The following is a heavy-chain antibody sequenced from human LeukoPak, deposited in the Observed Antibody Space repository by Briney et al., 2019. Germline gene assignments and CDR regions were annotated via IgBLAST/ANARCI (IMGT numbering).Heavy chain of an antibody. CDR1: VLTLSNYL. J-gene: IGHJ4*02. CDR2: ISHSGSSI. Sequence: GGSLRLSCVASVLTLSNYLMNWVRQALGKGLEWVSGISHSGSSIYYADSVKGRFTISRDNSKNTLYLQMDRLRVEDTAVYYCAMALDYWGQGTLVTVSS. V-gene: IGHV3-23*01. CDR3: AMALDY.